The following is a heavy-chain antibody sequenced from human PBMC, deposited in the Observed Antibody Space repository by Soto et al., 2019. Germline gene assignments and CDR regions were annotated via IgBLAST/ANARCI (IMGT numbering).Heavy chain of an antibody. Sequence: QVQLQQWGAGLLKPSETLSLTCAVYGGSFSGYYWSWIRQPPGKGMEWIGESNHSGGTNYNPSLKSRVTISVDTSKNQFSLKLSSVTAADTAVYYSARSSLLRFLEWLSPGLFYFDYWGQGTLVTVSS. CDR3: ARSSLLRFLEWLSPGLFYFDY. CDR2: SNHSGGT. D-gene: IGHD3-3*01. V-gene: IGHV4-34*01. CDR1: GGSFSGYY. J-gene: IGHJ4*02.